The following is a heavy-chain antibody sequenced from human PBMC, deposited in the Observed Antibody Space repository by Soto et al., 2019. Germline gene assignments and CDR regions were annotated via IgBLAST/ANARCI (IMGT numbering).Heavy chain of an antibody. J-gene: IGHJ4*02. Sequence: SETLSLTCTVSGGSISSGGYYWSWIRQHPGKGLEWIGYIYYSGSTYYNPSLKSRVTISVDTSKNQFSLKLSSVTAADTAVYYCAREDSSGYYYRWGQGTLVTVSS. CDR3: AREDSSGYYYR. D-gene: IGHD3-22*01. V-gene: IGHV4-31*03. CDR2: IYYSGST. CDR1: GGSISSGGYY.